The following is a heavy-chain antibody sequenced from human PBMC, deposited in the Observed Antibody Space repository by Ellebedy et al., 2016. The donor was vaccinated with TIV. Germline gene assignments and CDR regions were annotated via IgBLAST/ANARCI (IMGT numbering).Heavy chain of an antibody. D-gene: IGHD6-13*01. J-gene: IGHJ6*02. CDR2: ISAYNGNT. Sequence: ASVKVSXXASGYTFTSYGISWVRQAPGQGLEWMGWISAYNGNTNYAQKFQGWVTMTRDTSISTAYMELSRLRSDDTAVYYCARGGYSSSWYAFRGDYYYGMDVWGQGTTVTVSS. CDR3: ARGGYSSSWYAFRGDYYYGMDV. CDR1: GYTFTSYG. V-gene: IGHV1-18*01.